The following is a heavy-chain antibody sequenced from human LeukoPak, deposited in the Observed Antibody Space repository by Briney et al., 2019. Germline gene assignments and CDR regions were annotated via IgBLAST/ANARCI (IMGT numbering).Heavy chain of an antibody. Sequence: ASVKVSCKSFGYTFTSNYMHWVRQAPGQGPEWMGVISPSGASTTYAQTFQGRVTLTRDMSTSTYYLELSSLRSDETAVYYCARVPGYGSGRLRSYMDVWGKGTTVTISS. J-gene: IGHJ6*03. CDR1: GYTFTSNY. CDR2: ISPSGAST. D-gene: IGHD3-10*01. V-gene: IGHV1-46*01. CDR3: ARVPGYGSGRLRSYMDV.